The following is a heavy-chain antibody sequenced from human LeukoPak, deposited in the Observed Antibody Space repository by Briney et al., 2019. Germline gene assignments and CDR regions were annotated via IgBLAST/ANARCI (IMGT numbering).Heavy chain of an antibody. D-gene: IGHD1-26*01. CDR2: IYSGGST. CDR3: ARADPVGATKYDGMDV. CDR1: GFTVSSNY. V-gene: IGHV3-53*05. Sequence: GGSLRLSCAASGFTVSSNYMSWVRQAPGKGLEWVSVIYSGGSTYYADSVKGRFTISRDNSKNTLYLQMNSLRGEDTAVYYCARADPVGATKYDGMDVWGQGTTVTVSS. J-gene: IGHJ6*02.